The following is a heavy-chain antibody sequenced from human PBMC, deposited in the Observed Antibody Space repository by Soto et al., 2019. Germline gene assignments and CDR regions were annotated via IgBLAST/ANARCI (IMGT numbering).Heavy chain of an antibody. CDR1: GGSISSRDYY. V-gene: IGHV4-61*05. CDR3: ARLQTYCGGDCPRRLYYFDY. D-gene: IGHD2-21*02. J-gene: IGHJ4*02. Sequence: SETLSLTCTVSGGSISSRDYYWSWIRQPPGKGLEWIGYIYYSGSTNYNPSLKSRVTISVGTSKNQFSLKLSSVTAADTAVYYCARLQTYCGGDCPRRLYYFDYWGQGTLVTVYS. CDR2: IYYSGST.